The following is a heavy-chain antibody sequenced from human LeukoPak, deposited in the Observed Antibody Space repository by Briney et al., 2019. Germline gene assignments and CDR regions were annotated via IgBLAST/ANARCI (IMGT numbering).Heavy chain of an antibody. V-gene: IGHV3-7*01. D-gene: IGHD6-13*01. CDR1: GFTFSSYW. Sequence: GGSLRLSCAASGFTFSSYWMSWVRQAPGKGLEWVANIKQDGSEKYYVDSVKGRFTISRDNAKNSLSLQMNSLRAEDTAVYYCGRVPYSSRFDYWGQGTLVTVSS. CDR2: IKQDGSEK. J-gene: IGHJ4*02. CDR3: GRVPYSSRFDY.